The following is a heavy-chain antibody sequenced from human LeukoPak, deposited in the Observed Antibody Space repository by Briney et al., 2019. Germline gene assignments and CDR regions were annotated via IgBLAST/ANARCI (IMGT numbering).Heavy chain of an antibody. D-gene: IGHD5-18*01. Sequence: GGSLRFSFAASGFTFRSYVMTWVRQAPGKGLEWVSSITASGSTTYYADSVKGWFTISRDNSKNTLYLQMNSLRAEDTAVYYCAKHLSAMASFDHWGQGTLVTVSS. J-gene: IGHJ4*02. CDR1: GFTFRSYV. CDR2: ITASGSTT. V-gene: IGHV3-23*01. CDR3: AKHLSAMASFDH.